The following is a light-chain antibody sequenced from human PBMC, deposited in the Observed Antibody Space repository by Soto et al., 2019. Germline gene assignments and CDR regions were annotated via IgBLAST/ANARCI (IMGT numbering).Light chain of an antibody. Sequence: QSVLTQPRSVSGSPGQSVTISCTGTSSDVGGYDYVSWYQQHPGKAPQLMIYDVTNRPSGVSNPFSGSKSGNTASLTISGLQPEDEADYYCSSYTTSNTRQIVFGTGTKVTVL. CDR1: SSDVGGYDY. V-gene: IGLV2-14*03. CDR3: SSYTTSNTRQIV. CDR2: DVT. J-gene: IGLJ1*01.